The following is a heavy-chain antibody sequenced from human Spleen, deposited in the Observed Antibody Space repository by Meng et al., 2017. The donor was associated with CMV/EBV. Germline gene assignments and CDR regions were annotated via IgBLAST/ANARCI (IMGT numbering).Heavy chain of an antibody. J-gene: IGHJ4*02. CDR2: IYYSGRT. CDR1: GGSISSYY. V-gene: IGHV4-59*01. Sequence: SETLSLTCTVSGGSISSYYWSWIRQPPGKGLEWIGYIYYSGRTNYNPSLKSRVTISVDTSKNQFSLKLSSVTAADTAVYYCAGKRGYSSSYNVDYWGQGTLVTVSS. D-gene: IGHD6-6*01. CDR3: AGKRGYSSSYNVDY.